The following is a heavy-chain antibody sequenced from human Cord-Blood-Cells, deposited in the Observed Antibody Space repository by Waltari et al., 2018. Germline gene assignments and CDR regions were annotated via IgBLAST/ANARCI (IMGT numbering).Heavy chain of an antibody. CDR3: AHALAAADDAFDI. Sequence: QVQLQESGPGLVKPSQTLSLTCPVSGGSIRSGGYYWSWIRQHPGKGLEWIGYIYYSGSTYYNPSLKSRVTISVDTSKNQFSLKLSSVTAADTAVYYCAHALAAADDAFDIWGQGTMVTVSS. V-gene: IGHV4-31*03. CDR2: IYYSGST. D-gene: IGHD6-13*01. CDR1: GGSIRSGGYY. J-gene: IGHJ3*02.